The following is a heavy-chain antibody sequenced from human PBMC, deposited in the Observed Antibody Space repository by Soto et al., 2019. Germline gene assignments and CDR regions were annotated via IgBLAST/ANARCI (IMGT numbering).Heavy chain of an antibody. CDR1: GFSLSTSGVG. Sequence: SGPTLVNPTQTLTLTCTFSGFSLSTSGVGVGWIRQPPGKALEWLALIYWNDDKRYSPSLKSRLTITKDTSKNQVVLTMTNMDSVDTATYYCAHLPFQQLVHVWGQGTLVTVSS. CDR2: IYWNDDK. V-gene: IGHV2-5*01. CDR3: AHLPFQQLVHV. J-gene: IGHJ4*02. D-gene: IGHD6-6*01.